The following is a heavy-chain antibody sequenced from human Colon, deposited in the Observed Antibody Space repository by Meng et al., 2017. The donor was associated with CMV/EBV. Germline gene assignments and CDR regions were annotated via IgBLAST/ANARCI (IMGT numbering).Heavy chain of an antibody. CDR3: ARERNYYFYGMDV. V-gene: IGHV3-23*01. CDR2: VSRRGETT. CDR1: GFDFGSYA. J-gene: IGHJ6*02. Sequence: GESLKISCAASGFDFGSYAMSWVRQAPGKGLEWVSDVSRRGETTYSADSVKGRFSVSRDNSKNMVFLQMTSLTAEDTAVYYCARERNYYFYGMDVWGQGTTVTVSS.